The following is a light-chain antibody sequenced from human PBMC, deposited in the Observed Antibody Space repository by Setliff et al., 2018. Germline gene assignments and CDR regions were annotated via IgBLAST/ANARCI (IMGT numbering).Light chain of an antibody. Sequence: QSALAQPASVSGSPGQSITISCTGTSSDVGDYNYVSWYQHHPGKAPKLIIYNVSNRPSGVSNRFSGSKSGNTASLTISGLQAEDEADFYCGSFTLTTKGVGLGGGTKVTVL. CDR2: NVS. J-gene: IGLJ2*01. CDR1: SSDVGDYNY. CDR3: GSFTLTTKGVG. V-gene: IGLV2-14*03.